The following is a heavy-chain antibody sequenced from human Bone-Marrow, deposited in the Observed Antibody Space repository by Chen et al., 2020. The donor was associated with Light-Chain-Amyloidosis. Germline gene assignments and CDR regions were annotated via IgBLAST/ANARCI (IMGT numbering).Heavy chain of an antibody. CDR3: ARTLRYGHQVYFDY. J-gene: IGHJ4*02. CDR1: GFTFNSYT. CDR2: FSGSDGRT. V-gene: IGHV3-23*01. D-gene: IGHD3-9*01. Sequence: EVQLLESGGGLVQPGGSLRLSCAASGFTFNSYTLNWVRQGPGKGLEWVSSFSGSDGRTYYADSVKGRFTISRDNSKNTLYLQMDSLRPDDTAVYYCARTLRYGHQVYFDYWGQGTLVTVSS.